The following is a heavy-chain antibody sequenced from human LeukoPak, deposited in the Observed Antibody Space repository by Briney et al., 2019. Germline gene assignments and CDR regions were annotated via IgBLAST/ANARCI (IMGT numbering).Heavy chain of an antibody. D-gene: IGHD6-13*01. J-gene: IGHJ4*02. CDR2: IYSDGNT. Sequence: TGGSLRLSCAASGFIVSDKYMSWVRQAPGKGLEWISVIYSDGNTYYSDSVKGRFTISRDNSKNTLLLQMDSLRVEDTAVYHCTRGHYSNTLGGQGTLATVSS. CDR1: GFIVSDKY. V-gene: IGHV3-66*01. CDR3: TRGHYSNTL.